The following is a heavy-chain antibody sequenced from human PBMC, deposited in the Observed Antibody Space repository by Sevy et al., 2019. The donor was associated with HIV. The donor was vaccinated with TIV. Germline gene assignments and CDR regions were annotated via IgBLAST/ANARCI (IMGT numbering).Heavy chain of an antibody. CDR1: GFTLSDYY. D-gene: IGHD4-17*01. V-gene: IGHV3-11*01. J-gene: IGHJ6*02. CDR2: ISGDSDDTK. Sequence: GGSLRLSCAASGFTLSDYYMSWIRQAPGKGLEWVSYISGDSDDTKYYADSVKGRFTISRDNVKNSVYLQMNSLRAEDTAVYYCARDHVKDGDLGDYYYFAMDLWGQGTTVTVS. CDR3: ARDHVKDGDLGDYYYFAMDL.